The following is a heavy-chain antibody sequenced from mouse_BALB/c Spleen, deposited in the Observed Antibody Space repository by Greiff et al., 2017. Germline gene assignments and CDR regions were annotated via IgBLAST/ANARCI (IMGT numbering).Heavy chain of an antibody. J-gene: IGHJ4*01. CDR1: GFNIKDTY. V-gene: IGHV14-3*02. CDR2: IDPANGNT. CDR3: ARSSPDAMDY. Sequence: EVQLQQSGAELVKPGASVKLSCTASGFNIKDTYMHWVKQRPEQGLEWIGRIDPANGNTKYDPKFQGKATITADTSSNTAYLHLSSLTSEDTAVYYCARSSPDAMDYWGQGTSVTVSS.